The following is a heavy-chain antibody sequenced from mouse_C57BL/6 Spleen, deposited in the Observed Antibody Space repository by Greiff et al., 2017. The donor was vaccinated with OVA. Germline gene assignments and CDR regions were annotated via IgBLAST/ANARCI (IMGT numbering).Heavy chain of an antibody. V-gene: IGHV1-19*01. CDR3: ARYGNSYWYCDV. D-gene: IGHD2-1*01. CDR1: GYTFTDYY. J-gene: IGHJ1*03. Sequence: EVQLQQSGPVLVKPGASVKMSCKASGYTFTDYYMNWVKQSHGKSLEWIGVINPYNGGTSYNQKFKGKATLTVDKSSSTAYMELNSLTSEDSAVYYCARYGNSYWYCDVWGTGTTVTVSS. CDR2: INPYNGGT.